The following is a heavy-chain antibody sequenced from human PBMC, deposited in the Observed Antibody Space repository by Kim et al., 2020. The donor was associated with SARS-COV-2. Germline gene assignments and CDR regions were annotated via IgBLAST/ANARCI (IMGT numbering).Heavy chain of an antibody. CDR3: AREGSSGSHGYFFDY. CDR1: GYTFTSYG. CDR2: ISAYNGNT. J-gene: IGHJ4*02. V-gene: IGHV1-18*01. D-gene: IGHD3-22*01. Sequence: ASVKVSCKASGYTFTSYGISWVRQAPGQGLEWMGWISAYNGNTNYAQKLQGRVTMTTDTSTSTAYMELRSLRSDDTAVYYCAREGSSGSHGYFFDYWGQGTLVTVSS.